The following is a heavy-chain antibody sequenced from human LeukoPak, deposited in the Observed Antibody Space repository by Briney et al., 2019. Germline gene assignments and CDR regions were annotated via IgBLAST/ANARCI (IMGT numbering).Heavy chain of an antibody. J-gene: IGHJ3*02. V-gene: IGHV1-2*02. CDR3: ARDWGFYYDSSGYPDAFDI. Sequence: ASVKVSCKASGYTFTGYYMHWVRQAPGQGLEWMGWINPNSGGTNYAQKFQGRVTMTRDTSISTAYMELSRLRSDDTAVYYCARDWGFYYDSSGYPDAFDIWGQGTMVTVSS. D-gene: IGHD3-22*01. CDR1: GYTFTGYY. CDR2: INPNSGGT.